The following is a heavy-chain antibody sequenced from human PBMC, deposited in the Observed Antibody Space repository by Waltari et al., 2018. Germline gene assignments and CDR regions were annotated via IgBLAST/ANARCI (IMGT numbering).Heavy chain of an antibody. V-gene: IGHV1-69*02. CDR3: ARVREGSGSARRVYYYGMDV. Sequence: QVQLVQSGAEVKKPGSSVKVSCKASGGTFSSYTISWVRQAPGQGLEWMGRINPILGIANYAQKFQGRVTITADKSTSTAYMELSSLRSEDTAVYYCARVREGSGSARRVYYYGMDVWGQGTTVTVSS. J-gene: IGHJ6*02. CDR1: GGTFSSYT. CDR2: INPILGIA. D-gene: IGHD3-10*01.